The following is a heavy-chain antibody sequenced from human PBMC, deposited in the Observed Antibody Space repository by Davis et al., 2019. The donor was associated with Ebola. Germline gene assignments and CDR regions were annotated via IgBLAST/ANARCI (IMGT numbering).Heavy chain of an antibody. D-gene: IGHD3-3*01. CDR1: GFTFSSYG. Sequence: GGSLRLSCAASGFTFSSYGMHWVRQAPGKGLEWVAVIWYDGSNKYYADSVKGRFTISRDNSKNTLYLQMNSLRAEDTAVYYCARASRLRFLEWSSYYGMDVWGKGTTVTVSS. CDR3: ARASRLRFLEWSSYYGMDV. J-gene: IGHJ6*04. V-gene: IGHV3-30*19. CDR2: IWYDGSNK.